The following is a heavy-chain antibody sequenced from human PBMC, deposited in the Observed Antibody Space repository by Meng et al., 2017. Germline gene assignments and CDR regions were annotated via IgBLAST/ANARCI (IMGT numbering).Heavy chain of an antibody. J-gene: IGHJ4*02. CDR3: ARDYREYCSGGSCYYFDY. Sequence: RLVQSGAEVKRPGASVKVSCKASGYTFTGYYMHWVRQAPGQGLEWMGRINPNSGGTNYAQKFQGRVTMTRDTSISTAYMELSRLRSDDTAVYYCARDYREYCSGGSCYYFDYWGQGTLVTVSS. CDR1: GYTFTGYY. CDR2: INPNSGGT. V-gene: IGHV1-2*06. D-gene: IGHD2-15*01.